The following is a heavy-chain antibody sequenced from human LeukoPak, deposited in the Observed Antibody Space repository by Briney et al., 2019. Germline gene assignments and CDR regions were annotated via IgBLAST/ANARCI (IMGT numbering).Heavy chain of an antibody. V-gene: IGHV4-4*07. CDR2: IYSTGDT. Sequence: SETLSLTCTVSGGSISTYYWSWIRQPAGKGLEWIGRIYSTGDTNYNPSLKGRLTLSVDTSRHEFSLMLSSVTAADTAVYYCARERTMGGYPYYFDFWGQGTLVTVSS. J-gene: IGHJ4*02. D-gene: IGHD1-26*01. CDR1: GGSISTYY. CDR3: ARERTMGGYPYYFDF.